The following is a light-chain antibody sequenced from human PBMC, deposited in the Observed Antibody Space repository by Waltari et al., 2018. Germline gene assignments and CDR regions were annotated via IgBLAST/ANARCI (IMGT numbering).Light chain of an antibody. J-gene: IGLJ3*02. V-gene: IGLV1-47*01. CDR2: RND. CDR3: AAWDDSLTVR. Sequence: QSVLTQPPSASGTPGQRVTIPCSGSSSTIASNLVCWYQHLPGTTPKPLIYRNDQRPSGVPDRFSGSRSGTSASLAISGLRSEDEADDYCAAWDDSLTVRFGGGTKLTVL. CDR1: SSTIASNL.